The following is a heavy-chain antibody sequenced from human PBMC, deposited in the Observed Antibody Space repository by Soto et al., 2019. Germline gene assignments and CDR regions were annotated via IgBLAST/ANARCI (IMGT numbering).Heavy chain of an antibody. Sequence: QVQLVESGGGSIKPGESLRLSCAASGFTFSTYYMAWIRQPPGKGLEWVSYISSRHNPTCYADSVKGRFTISRDNAKNSLYLHMTSLRADDTAVYYCVRDKDGTYNFDYWGQGTLVTVSS. V-gene: IGHV3-11*01. J-gene: IGHJ4*02. CDR1: GFTFSTYY. CDR3: VRDKDGTYNFDY. D-gene: IGHD1-26*01. CDR2: ISSRHNPT.